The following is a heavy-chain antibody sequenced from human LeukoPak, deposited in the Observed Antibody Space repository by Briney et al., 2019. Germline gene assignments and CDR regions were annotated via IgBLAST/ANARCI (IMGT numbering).Heavy chain of an antibody. CDR1: GFTFSSYA. D-gene: IGHD3-10*01. J-gene: IGHJ4*02. CDR3: AKDHFVYGSGSSGDY. V-gene: IGHV3-23*01. CDR2: ISGSGGST. Sequence: PGGSLRLSCAASGFTFSSYAMSWVRQAPGKGLEWVSAISGSGGSTYYADSVKGRFTISRDNSKNTLYLQMNSLRAEDTAVYYCAKDHFVYGSGSSGDYWGQGTLVTVSS.